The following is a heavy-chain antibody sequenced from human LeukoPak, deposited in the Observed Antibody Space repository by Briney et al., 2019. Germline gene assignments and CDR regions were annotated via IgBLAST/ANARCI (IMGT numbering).Heavy chain of an antibody. Sequence: PGGSLRLSCAASGFTFSSYWMHWVRQAPGKGLVWVSRINTDGSSTSYADSVKGRFTISRDNAKNTLYLQMNSLRTEDTAVYYCARDYGDYDAFDIWGQGTMVTVSS. J-gene: IGHJ3*02. CDR2: INTDGSST. CDR1: GFTFSSYW. V-gene: IGHV3-74*01. D-gene: IGHD4-17*01. CDR3: ARDYGDYDAFDI.